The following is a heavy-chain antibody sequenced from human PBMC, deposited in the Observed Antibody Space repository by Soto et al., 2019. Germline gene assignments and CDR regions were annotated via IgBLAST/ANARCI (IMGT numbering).Heavy chain of an antibody. J-gene: IGHJ3*02. Sequence: QVQLVQSGAEVKKPGAAVKVSCKASGYTFGSYGINWVRQAPGQGLEWMGWISEYDGDKKYEQKFQGRVTMTTDTSTGTAYMDLRSLRSDDTAVYYCARGTSSSSLFGSLDIWGQGTMVTVSS. V-gene: IGHV1-18*01. D-gene: IGHD6-6*01. CDR3: ARGTSSSSLFGSLDI. CDR2: ISEYDGDK. CDR1: GYTFGSYG.